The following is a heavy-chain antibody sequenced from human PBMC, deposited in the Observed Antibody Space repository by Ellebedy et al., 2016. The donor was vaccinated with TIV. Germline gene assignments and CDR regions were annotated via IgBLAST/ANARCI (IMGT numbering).Heavy chain of an antibody. D-gene: IGHD2-2*01. Sequence: ASVKVSXXASGGTFSSYAINWVRQAPGQGPEWMGWISAYNGNTDYAQDFQGRLTMTRDTSTTTAYMELRNLRSEDTAIYYCARDKADIIELPALYGLDVWGQGTTVTVSS. CDR3: ARDKADIIELPALYGLDV. CDR2: ISAYNGNT. J-gene: IGHJ6*02. CDR1: GGTFSSYA. V-gene: IGHV1-18*01.